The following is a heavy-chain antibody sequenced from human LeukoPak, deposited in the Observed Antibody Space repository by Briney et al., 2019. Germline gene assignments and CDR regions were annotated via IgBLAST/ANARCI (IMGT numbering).Heavy chain of an antibody. V-gene: IGHV1-69*13. CDR2: IIPILGTA. Sequence: ASVKVSCKASGGTFSSYAISWVRQAPGQGLEWMGGIIPILGTANYAQKFQGRVTITADESTSTAYMELSSLRSEDTAVYYCAGLMTTVTDPFDYWGQGTLVTVSS. D-gene: IGHD4-11*01. CDR1: GGTFSSYA. J-gene: IGHJ4*02. CDR3: AGLMTTVTDPFDY.